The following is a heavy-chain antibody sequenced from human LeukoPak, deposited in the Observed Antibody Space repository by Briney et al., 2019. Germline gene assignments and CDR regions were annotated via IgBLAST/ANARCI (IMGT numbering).Heavy chain of an antibody. V-gene: IGHV3-15*01. CDR2: IKSTADGGTT. Sequence: GGSLRLSCAASGFTFSNAWMTWVRQAPGKGLEWVGRIKSTADGGTTAYAAPVTGRFTISRDDSKNTLYLQMKDLNTDDTGVYYRSHFRVATSDWFDPWGQGTLVTVSS. CDR3: SHFRVATSDWFDP. CDR1: GFTFSNAW. D-gene: IGHD5-12*01. J-gene: IGHJ5*02.